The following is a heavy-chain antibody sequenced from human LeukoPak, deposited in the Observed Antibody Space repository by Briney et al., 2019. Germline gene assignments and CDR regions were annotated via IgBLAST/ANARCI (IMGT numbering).Heavy chain of an antibody. Sequence: PGGSLRLSCAASGFTFSSHWMHWVRQAPGKGLVWVSRINTDGTTTNYADSVKGRFTISRDNAKNTPYLLMNSLRIEDTAVYYCVRGAFRGYYMDVWGKGTTVTVSS. CDR1: GFTFSSHW. D-gene: IGHD3-16*01. CDR3: VRGAFRGYYMDV. V-gene: IGHV3-74*01. CDR2: INTDGTTT. J-gene: IGHJ6*03.